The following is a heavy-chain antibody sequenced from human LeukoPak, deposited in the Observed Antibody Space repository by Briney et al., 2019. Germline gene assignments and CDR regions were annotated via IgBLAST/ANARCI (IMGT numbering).Heavy chain of an antibody. Sequence: GGSLRLSCAASGFTFSSYAMSWVRQAPGKGLEWVSDISGSGGSTYYADSVKGRFTISRDNSENTLYLQMNSLRAEDTAVYYCAKDPGISVAGPSYMDVWGKGTTVTISS. CDR3: AKDPGISVAGPSYMDV. J-gene: IGHJ6*03. CDR2: ISGSGGST. D-gene: IGHD6-19*01. CDR1: GFTFSSYA. V-gene: IGHV3-23*01.